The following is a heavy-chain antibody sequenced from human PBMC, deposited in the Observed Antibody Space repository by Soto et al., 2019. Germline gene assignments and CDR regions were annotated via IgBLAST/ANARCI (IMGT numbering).Heavy chain of an antibody. J-gene: IGHJ6*02. CDR2: IKQGGSEK. CDR1: GFSFSTYL. CDR3: VGALTYEVPYYYYGMDV. V-gene: IGHV3-7*01. D-gene: IGHD3-16*01. Sequence: PGGSLRLSSAASGFSFSTYLMSWVRQSPGQGLEWVANIKQGGSEKFYVDSVKGRFTISRDNDEKSLYLQMDSLRVEDTAVYYCVGALTYEVPYYYYGMDVWGQGTTVTVSS.